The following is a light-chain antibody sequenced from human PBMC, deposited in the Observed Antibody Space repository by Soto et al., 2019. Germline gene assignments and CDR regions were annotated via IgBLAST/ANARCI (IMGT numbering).Light chain of an antibody. J-gene: IGKJ1*01. CDR2: GAS. Sequence: EIVMTQSPATLSVSPGERATLSCRASQSVSNNLAWYQKKPGQAPRLLIYGASTRATGIPARFSGSGSGTEFTLTISSLQSEDFALYYCQQYNNWWTLGQGTRVDIK. V-gene: IGKV3-15*01. CDR3: QQYNNWWT. CDR1: QSVSNN.